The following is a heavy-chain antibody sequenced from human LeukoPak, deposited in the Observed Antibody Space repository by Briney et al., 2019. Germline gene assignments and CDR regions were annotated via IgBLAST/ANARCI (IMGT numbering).Heavy chain of an antibody. D-gene: IGHD3/OR15-3a*01. V-gene: IGHV1-2*06. J-gene: IGHJ4*02. CDR3: ASPQEGIGPRDPHYFDY. Sequence: ASVKVSCKASGYTFTGYYMHWVRQAPGQGLEWMGRINPNSGGTNYAQKFQGRVTMTRDTSISTAYMELSRLRSDDTAVYYCASPQEGIGPRDPHYFDYWGQGTLVTVSS. CDR1: GYTFTGYY. CDR2: INPNSGGT.